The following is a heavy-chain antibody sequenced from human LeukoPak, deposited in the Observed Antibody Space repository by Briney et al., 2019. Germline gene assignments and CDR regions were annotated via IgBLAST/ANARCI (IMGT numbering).Heavy chain of an antibody. J-gene: IGHJ4*02. D-gene: IGHD1-26*01. CDR2: IWYDGSNK. V-gene: IGHV3-33*01. Sequence: GRSLRLSCAASGFTFSSYGMHWVRQAPGKGLEWVAVIWYDGSNKYNADSVKGRFTISRDNSKNTLYLQMNSLRAEDTAVYYCARAVGATAPPIDYWGQGTLVTVSS. CDR3: ARAVGATAPPIDY. CDR1: GFTFSSYG.